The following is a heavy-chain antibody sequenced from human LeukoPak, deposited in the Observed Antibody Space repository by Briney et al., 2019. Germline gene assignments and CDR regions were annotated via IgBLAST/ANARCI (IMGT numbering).Heavy chain of an antibody. CDR1: GYTFTGYY. Sequence: ASVKVSCKASGYTFTGYYMHWVRQAPGQGLEWMGWISAYNGNTNYAQKLQGRVTMTTDTSTSTAYMELRSLRSDDTAVYYCARDPGGYGDPHYYYYYGMDVWGQGTTVTVSS. J-gene: IGHJ6*02. D-gene: IGHD4-17*01. V-gene: IGHV1-18*04. CDR2: ISAYNGNT. CDR3: ARDPGGYGDPHYYYYYGMDV.